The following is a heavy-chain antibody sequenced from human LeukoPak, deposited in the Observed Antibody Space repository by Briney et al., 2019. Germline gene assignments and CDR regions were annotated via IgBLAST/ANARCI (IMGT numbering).Heavy chain of an antibody. CDR3: ARRDHYDSSGFPYYFDS. V-gene: IGHV5-51*01. CDR1: GYSFTSYW. J-gene: IGHJ4*02. Sequence: GESLQISCQSSGYSFTSYWIGWVRQMPGKGLEWMGMIYPGDSDTRYSPSFQGQVTISAEKSINTAYLQWSSLKASDTAMYYCARRDHYDSSGFPYYFDSWGQGTLVTVSS. CDR2: IYPGDSDT. D-gene: IGHD3-22*01.